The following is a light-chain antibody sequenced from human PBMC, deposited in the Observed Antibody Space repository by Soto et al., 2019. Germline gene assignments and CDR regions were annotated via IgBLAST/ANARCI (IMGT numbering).Light chain of an antibody. Sequence: QSALTQPRSVSGSPGKSVTISCTGTSSDVGGYNYVSWYQQHPGKAPKLMIYDVSKRPSGVPDRFSGSKSGNTASLTISGLQAEDEADYSCCSYAGSYTYVFGTGTKLTVL. CDR3: CSYAGSYTYV. CDR2: DVS. V-gene: IGLV2-11*01. J-gene: IGLJ1*01. CDR1: SSDVGGYNY.